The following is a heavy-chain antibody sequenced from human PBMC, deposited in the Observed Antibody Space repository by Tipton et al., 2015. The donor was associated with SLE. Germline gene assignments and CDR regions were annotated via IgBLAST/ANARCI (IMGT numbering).Heavy chain of an antibody. J-gene: IGHJ4*02. V-gene: IGHV4-39*01. CDR2: IFYSGST. CDR1: GFTFSSYN. Sequence: LRLSCAASGFTFSSYNMNWVRQAPGKGLEWIGSIFYSGSTSYNPSLKSRVTISVDTSKNQFSLKLSTVTAADTAVYYCARRNQITMVRGVMYYFDYWGQGTLVTVSS. CDR3: ARRNQITMVRGVMYYFDY. D-gene: IGHD3-10*01.